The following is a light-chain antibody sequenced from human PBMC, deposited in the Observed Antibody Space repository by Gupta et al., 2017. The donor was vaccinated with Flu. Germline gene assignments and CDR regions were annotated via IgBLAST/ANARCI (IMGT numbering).Light chain of an antibody. CDR1: QSVSSSY. V-gene: IGKV3-20*01. Sequence: EIVLTQSPCTLSLSPGERSTLSCRASQSVSSSYLAWHQQKPGQAHRLIIYGASSRATGIPDRFSGSGSGKDFTLTISRLEAEDFAVYYWQQYGSSRTFGQGTKVEIK. J-gene: IGKJ1*01. CDR2: GAS. CDR3: QQYGSSRT.